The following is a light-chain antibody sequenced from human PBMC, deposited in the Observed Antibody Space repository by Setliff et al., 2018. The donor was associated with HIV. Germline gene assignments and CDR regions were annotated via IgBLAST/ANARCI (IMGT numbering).Light chain of an antibody. J-gene: IGLJ1*01. CDR1: PSDVGGFTL. V-gene: IGLV2-23*02. Sequence: ALSQSASVSGSPGQSITISCTGTPSDVGGFTLVSWYQKYPDRVPKLIIYDVSKRPSRVSDRFSGSKSANTASLTISGLQAEDEADYYCLSYTGSDTLVFGSGTKVTVL. CDR2: DVS. CDR3: LSYTGSDTLV.